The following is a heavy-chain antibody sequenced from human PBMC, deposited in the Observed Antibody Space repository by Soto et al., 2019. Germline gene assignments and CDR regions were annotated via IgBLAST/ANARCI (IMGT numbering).Heavy chain of an antibody. Sequence: SVKVSCKASGGTFSSYAISWVRQAPGQGLEWMGWISPNNGTTNYAQKFQGRVTMTTDTSTSTAYMELSSLRSEDTAVYYCATDRLDYWGQGTLVTVSS. J-gene: IGHJ4*02. CDR2: ISPNNGTT. CDR3: ATDRLDY. V-gene: IGHV1-69*05. D-gene: IGHD2-21*01. CDR1: GGTFSSYA.